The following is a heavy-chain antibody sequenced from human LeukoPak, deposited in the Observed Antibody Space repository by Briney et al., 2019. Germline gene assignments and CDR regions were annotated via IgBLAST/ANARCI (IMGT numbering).Heavy chain of an antibody. J-gene: IGHJ4*02. CDR1: GGSISNYY. Sequence: PSETLSLTCTVSGGSISNYYWTWIRQPPGKGLEWIGNVYSSGNTNYNPSLKSRVTISVDTSKNQFSLRLRSVTAADTAVYYCARRQVGIAVDYWGQGTLVTVSS. CDR3: ARRQVGIAVDY. CDR2: VYSSGNT. V-gene: IGHV4-59*08. D-gene: IGHD6-19*01.